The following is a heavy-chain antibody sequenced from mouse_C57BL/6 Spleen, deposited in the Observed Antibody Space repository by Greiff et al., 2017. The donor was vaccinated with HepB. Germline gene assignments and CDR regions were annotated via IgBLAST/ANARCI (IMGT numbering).Heavy chain of an antibody. CDR2: ISDGGSYT. J-gene: IGHJ1*03. CDR1: GFTFSSYA. V-gene: IGHV5-4*01. D-gene: IGHD1-1*01. Sequence: DVQLVESGGGLVKPGGSLKLSCAASGFTFSSYAMSWVRQTPEKRLEWVATISDGGSYTYYPDNVKGRFTISRDNAKNNLYLQMSHLKSEDTAMYYCARDDYYGSSYGYFDVWGTGTTVTVSS. CDR3: ARDDYYGSSYGYFDV.